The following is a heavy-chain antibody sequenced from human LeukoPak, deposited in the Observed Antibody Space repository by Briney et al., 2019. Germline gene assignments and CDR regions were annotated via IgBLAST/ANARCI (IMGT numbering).Heavy chain of an antibody. V-gene: IGHV4-59*08. CDR3: ARHPFSTPFDY. CDR2: IFYSGNT. D-gene: IGHD2/OR15-2a*01. J-gene: IGHJ4*02. CDR1: GGSISSYY. Sequence: SETLSLTCTVSGGSISSYYWSWIRQPPGKGLEWIGYIFYSGNTDYNPSLKSRVTISVGTSKNQFSLRLSSVTAADTAVYYCARHPFSTPFDYWGRGTLVTVSS.